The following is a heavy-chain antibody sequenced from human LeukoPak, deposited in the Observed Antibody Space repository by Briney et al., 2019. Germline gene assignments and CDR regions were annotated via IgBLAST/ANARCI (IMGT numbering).Heavy chain of an antibody. J-gene: IGHJ5*02. CDR3: ARSPGPYCTNGVCSTFDP. D-gene: IGHD2-8*01. CDR2: IIPIFGTA. V-gene: IGHV1-69*13. Sequence: SVKVSCKASGGTFSSYAISWVRQAPGQGLEWMGGIIPIFGTANYAQKFQGRVTITADESTSTAYMELSSLRSEDTAVYYCARSPGPYCTNGVCSTFDPWGQGTLVTVSS. CDR1: GGTFSSYA.